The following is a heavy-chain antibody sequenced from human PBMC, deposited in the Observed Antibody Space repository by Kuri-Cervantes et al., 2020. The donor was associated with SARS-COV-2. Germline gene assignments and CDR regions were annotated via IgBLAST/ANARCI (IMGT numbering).Heavy chain of an antibody. Sequence: ASVKVSCKASGYTFTSYYMHWVRQAPGQGLEWMGISNPSGGSTSYAQKFQGRVTMTRDTSTSTVYMELSSLRSEDTAVYYCARVGNLDTAMVTYDPWGQGTLVTVSS. D-gene: IGHD5-18*01. V-gene: IGHV1-46*01. CDR3: ARVGNLDTAMVTYDP. CDR2: SNPSGGST. J-gene: IGHJ5*02. CDR1: GYTFTSYY.